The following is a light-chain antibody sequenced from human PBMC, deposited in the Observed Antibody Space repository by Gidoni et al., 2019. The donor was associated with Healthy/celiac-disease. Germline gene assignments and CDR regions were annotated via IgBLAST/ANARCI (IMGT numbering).Light chain of an antibody. CDR3: QQYHNWPQT. V-gene: IGKV3-15*01. CDR1: QSVSSN. J-gene: IGKJ1*01. CDR2: GAS. Sequence: EIVMTQSPATLSVSPGERATLSCRASQSVSSNLAWYQQKPGQAPRLLIYGASTRATGIPARFSGSGSGTEFTRTINSLQSEDFALYYCQQYHNWPQTFGQGTKVEIK.